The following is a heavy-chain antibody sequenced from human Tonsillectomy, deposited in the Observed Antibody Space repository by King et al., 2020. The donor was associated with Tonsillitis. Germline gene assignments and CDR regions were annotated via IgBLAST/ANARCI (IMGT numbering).Heavy chain of an antibody. Sequence: QLVQSGAEVKKPGESLKISCKGYGYRFTSYWIAWVRQMPGKGLEWMGIIYPGDSDTRYSPSLQGQVTISADKSISSAYLQWSSLKASDTAMYYCARQSSSSSKPFDSGGQGTLVTVSS. CDR1: GYRFTSYW. CDR2: IYPGDSDT. J-gene: IGHJ4*02. CDR3: ARQSSSSSKPFDS. V-gene: IGHV5-51*01. D-gene: IGHD6-13*01.